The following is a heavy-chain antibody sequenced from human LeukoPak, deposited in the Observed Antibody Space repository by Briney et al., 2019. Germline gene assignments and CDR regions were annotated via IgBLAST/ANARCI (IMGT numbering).Heavy chain of an antibody. CDR1: GYSFSSYG. Sequence: ASVKVSCKASGYSFSSYGISWVRQAPGQGLEWMGWSSAYNGNTNYAQKLQGRVTMTTDTSTSTAYMELRSLRSDDTAVYYCATAYSYDNSVAYYFPYWGQGTLVTVSS. CDR3: ATAYSYDNSVAYYFPY. V-gene: IGHV1-18*01. D-gene: IGHD5/OR15-5a*01. J-gene: IGHJ4*02. CDR2: SSAYNGNT.